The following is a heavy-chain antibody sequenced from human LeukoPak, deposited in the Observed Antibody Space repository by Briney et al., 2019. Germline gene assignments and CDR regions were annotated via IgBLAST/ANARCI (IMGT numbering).Heavy chain of an antibody. V-gene: IGHV3-21*01. CDR2: ISYTGTYI. Sequence: GGSLRLSCAASAFSLNAYNMNWVRQAPGKGLEWVSSISYTGTYIYYADSVKGRFTISRDNAQNSLYLQMNSLRAEDTAVYYCVRGGESTWSWGQGTLVTVSS. J-gene: IGHJ5*02. CDR1: AFSLNAYN. D-gene: IGHD2-15*01. CDR3: VRGGESTWS.